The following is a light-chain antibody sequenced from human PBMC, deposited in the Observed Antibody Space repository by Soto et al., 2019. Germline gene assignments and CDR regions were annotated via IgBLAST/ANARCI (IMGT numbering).Light chain of an antibody. Sequence: QSALTQPPAASGSPGQSVTISCTGSSRDVGGYNYVSWYLQHPGKAPKLMIYEVSKRPSGVPDRLSGSKSGNTASLTVSGLQAEDEADYYCSSYGGSNTVVFGGGTKLTVL. CDR2: EVS. CDR3: SSYGGSNTVV. J-gene: IGLJ2*01. V-gene: IGLV2-8*01. CDR1: SRDVGGYNY.